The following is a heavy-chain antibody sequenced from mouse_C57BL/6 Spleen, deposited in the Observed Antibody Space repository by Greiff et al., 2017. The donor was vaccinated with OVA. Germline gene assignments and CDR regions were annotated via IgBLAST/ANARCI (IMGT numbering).Heavy chain of an antibody. D-gene: IGHD4-1*01. V-gene: IGHV1-50*01. CDR2: IDPSDSYT. CDR3: ARGGGTDYFDY. Sequence: QVQLQQPGAELVKPGASVKLSCKASGYTFTSYWMQWVKQRPGQGLEWIGEIDPSDSYTNYYQKFKGKATLTVDTSSSTAYMQLSSLTSEDSAVYYCARGGGTDYFDYWGQGTTLTVSS. CDR1: GYTFTSYW. J-gene: IGHJ2*01.